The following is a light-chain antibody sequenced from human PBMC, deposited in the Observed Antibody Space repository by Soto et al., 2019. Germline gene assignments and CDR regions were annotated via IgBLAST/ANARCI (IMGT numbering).Light chain of an antibody. V-gene: IGKV3-20*01. CDR1: QSISSKF. CDR3: HQYGGSPIT. J-gene: IGKJ5*01. Sequence: EIVLTQSPGTLSFSPGERATLSCGTSQSISSKFLAWYQQKPGQAPRLLIYGTSIRATGIPDRFSGSGSGTDFTVTISRLEPEDFAVYFCHQYGGSPITFGQGTRLEIK. CDR2: GTS.